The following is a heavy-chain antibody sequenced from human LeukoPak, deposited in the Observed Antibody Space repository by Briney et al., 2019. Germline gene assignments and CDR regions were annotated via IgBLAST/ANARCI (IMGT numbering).Heavy chain of an antibody. V-gene: IGHV1-46*01. J-gene: IGHJ5*02. CDR2: INPSGGST. CDR1: VYTFTIYY. CDR3: ARDSDKGWFDP. D-gene: IGHD3-10*01. Sequence: GASVKVSFKSSVYTFTIYYMHWVRQAPGQGLEWMGIINPSGGSTSYAQKFQGRVTMTRDTSTSTVYMELSSLRSEDTAVYYCARDSDKGWFDPWGQGTLVTVSS.